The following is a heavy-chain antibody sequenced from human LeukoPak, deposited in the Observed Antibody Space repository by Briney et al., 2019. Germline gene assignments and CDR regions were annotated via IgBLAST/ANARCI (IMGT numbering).Heavy chain of an antibody. D-gene: IGHD1-26*01. V-gene: IGHV3-21*04. J-gene: IGHJ5*02. CDR1: GFTFSIYA. CDR2: IRSCTNYT. CDR3: ARYDSGSQGNWFDP. Sequence: GGSLRLSCAASGFTFSIYAMTWVRQAPGKGLEWVSSIRSCTNYTYYAGSVKGRFTISRDNSKNTLYLRMNSLRAEDTAVYYCARYDSGSQGNWFDPWGQGTLVTVSS.